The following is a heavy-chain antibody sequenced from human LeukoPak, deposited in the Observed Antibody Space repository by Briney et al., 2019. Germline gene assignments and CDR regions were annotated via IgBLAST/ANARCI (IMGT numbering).Heavy chain of an antibody. J-gene: IGHJ6*04. CDR2: ISSSGSTI. CDR3: AELGITMIGGV. D-gene: IGHD3-10*02. CDR1: GFNFEDYV. Sequence: GGSLRLSCAASGFNFEDYVMSGVRQAPGEGLEGGSYISSSGSTIYYVDPVKGRFTISRDNAKNSLYLQMNSLRAEDTAVYYCAELGITMIGGVWGKGTTVTISS. V-gene: IGHV3-48*03.